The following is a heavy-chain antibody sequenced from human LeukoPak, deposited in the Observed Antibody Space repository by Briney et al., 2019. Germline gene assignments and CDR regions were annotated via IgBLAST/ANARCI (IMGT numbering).Heavy chain of an antibody. CDR1: GGSITTYY. CDR2: IYYTGST. J-gene: IGHJ3*02. Sequence: SETLSLTCNVSGGSITTYYWNWIRQSPGKGLEWIGYIYYTGSTSYNPSLKSRVTLSVDTARNQFSLKLTSVTAADTAVYYCARSLPSSIAAQYAFDIWGQGTMVTVSS. D-gene: IGHD6-6*01. CDR3: ARSLPSSIAAQYAFDI. V-gene: IGHV4-59*01.